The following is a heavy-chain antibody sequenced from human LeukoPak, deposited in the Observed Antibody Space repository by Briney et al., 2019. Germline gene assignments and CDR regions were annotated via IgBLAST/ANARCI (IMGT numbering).Heavy chain of an antibody. CDR3: ARAPVTSCRGAFCYPFDI. CDR2: TSSSDAGT. J-gene: IGHJ4*02. CDR1: GFTLSTYA. V-gene: IGHV3-23*01. Sequence: GGSLRLSCAASGFTLSTYAMSWVRQTPGKGLEWVAATSSSDAGTYHAESVRGRFTISRDNSKNTLYLQMNSLRADDAAVYYCARAPVTSCRGAFCYPFDIWGRGTLVTVSS. D-gene: IGHD2-15*01.